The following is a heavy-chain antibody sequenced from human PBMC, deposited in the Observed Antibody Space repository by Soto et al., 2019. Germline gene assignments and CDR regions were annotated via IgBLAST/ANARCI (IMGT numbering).Heavy chain of an antibody. Sequence: PSETLSLTCTVSGGSISSSSYYWGWIRQPPGKGLEWIGSIYYSGSTYYNPSLKSRVTISVDTSKNQFSLKLSSVTAADTAVYNCARHQEASITIFGVVIPPTAYHYFYIVVWGTGTTVTGSS. CDR2: IYYSGST. CDR1: GGSISSSSYY. J-gene: IGHJ6*03. V-gene: IGHV4-39*01. D-gene: IGHD3-3*01. CDR3: ARHQEASITIFGVVIPPTAYHYFYIVV.